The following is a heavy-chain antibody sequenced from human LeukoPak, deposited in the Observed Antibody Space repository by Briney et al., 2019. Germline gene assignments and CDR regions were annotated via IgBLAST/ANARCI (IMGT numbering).Heavy chain of an antibody. J-gene: IGHJ4*02. V-gene: IGHV3-9*03. CDR2: ISWNSGSI. Sequence: AGGSLRLSCAASGFTFDDYAMHWVRQAPGKGLEWVSGISWNSGSIGYADSVKGRFTISRDNAKNSLYLQMNSLRAEDMVLYYCAKGSLSTVVTPPYFDYWGQGTLVTVSS. CDR3: AKGSLSTVVTPPYFDY. D-gene: IGHD4-23*01. CDR1: GFTFDDYA.